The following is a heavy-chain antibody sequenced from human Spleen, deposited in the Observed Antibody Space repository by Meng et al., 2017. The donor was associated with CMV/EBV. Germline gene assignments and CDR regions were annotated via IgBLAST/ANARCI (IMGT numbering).Heavy chain of an antibody. J-gene: IGHJ5*02. CDR1: GFGLSTFA. CDR2: ISGSGGST. V-gene: IGHV3-23*01. Sequence: LSLTCADSGFGLSTFAMSWVRQAPGKGLEWVSSISGSGGSTFYADSVKGRFTISRDNSKKTMYLQMDSLRAEDTALYYCAKGPQAIQINWFDPWGQGTLVTVSS. CDR3: AKGPQAIQINWFDP.